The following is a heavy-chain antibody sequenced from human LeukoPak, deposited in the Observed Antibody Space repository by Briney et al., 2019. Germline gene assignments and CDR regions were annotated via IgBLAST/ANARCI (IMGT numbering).Heavy chain of an antibody. D-gene: IGHD2-21*02. J-gene: IGHJ4*02. V-gene: IGHV3-23*01. Sequence: GGSLRLSCAASGFTINNYAMSWVRQAPGKGLEWVSTINAYGVFTYYADSVRGRFTISRDTSKSALYLHLNSLRAEDTAMYYCAKDLDSGDSYWGQGTLVTVSS. CDR1: GFTINNYA. CDR3: AKDLDSGDSY. CDR2: INAYGVFT.